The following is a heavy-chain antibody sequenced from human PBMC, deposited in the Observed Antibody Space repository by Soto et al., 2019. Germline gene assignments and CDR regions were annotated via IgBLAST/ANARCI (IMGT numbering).Heavy chain of an antibody. Sequence: ASVKVSCKASGYTFTSYGISWVRQAPGQGLEWMGWISAYNGNTNYAQKLQGRVTMTTDTSTSTAYMELRSLRSDDTAVYYCAGEGHVGIAVAGPYYYYGMDVWGQGTTVTVSS. CDR1: GYTFTSYG. J-gene: IGHJ6*02. D-gene: IGHD6-19*01. CDR2: ISAYNGNT. CDR3: AGEGHVGIAVAGPYYYYGMDV. V-gene: IGHV1-18*01.